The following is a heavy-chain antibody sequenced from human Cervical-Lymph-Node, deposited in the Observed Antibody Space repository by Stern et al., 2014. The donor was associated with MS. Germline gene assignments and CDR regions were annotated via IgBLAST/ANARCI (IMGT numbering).Heavy chain of an antibody. V-gene: IGHV3-33*01. CDR1: AFTFSRNA. Sequence: VQLVQSGGGVVQPGRSLRLSCAASAFTFSRNAMHWVRQAPGKGLEWEALIWPDGSNKYYADSVKGRFTISRDNSKNTLYLQMNSLRAEDTAIYYCARGAWELLQRLDYWGQGTLVTVSS. J-gene: IGHJ4*02. CDR3: ARGAWELLQRLDY. D-gene: IGHD1-26*01. CDR2: IWPDGSNK.